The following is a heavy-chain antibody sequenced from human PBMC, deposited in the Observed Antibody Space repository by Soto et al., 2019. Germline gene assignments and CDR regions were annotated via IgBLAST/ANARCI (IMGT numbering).Heavy chain of an antibody. CDR1: GFSFGTYW. J-gene: IGHJ4*02. CDR3: AIGEWLSTSYLNF. V-gene: IGHV3-7*03. CDR2: IKQDGSER. Sequence: GGSLRLSCAVSGFSFGTYWMSWVRQAPGKGLEWLASIKQDGSERYYLDSVKGRFTISRDNAKDSLSLQMNSLRGEDTAVYHCAIGEWLSTSYLNFWGKGTLVTVSS. D-gene: IGHD3-3*01.